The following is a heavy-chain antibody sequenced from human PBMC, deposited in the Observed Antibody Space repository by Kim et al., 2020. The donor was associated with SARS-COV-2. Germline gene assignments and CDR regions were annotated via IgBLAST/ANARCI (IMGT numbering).Heavy chain of an antibody. CDR3: AREAVAGSFDY. CDR2: INGGNGNT. V-gene: IGHV1-3*01. D-gene: IGHD6-19*01. Sequence: ASVKFSCKASGYTFTTFALYWVRRAPGQRLEWMGWINGGNGNTRYSQKFQARVSITRDTSATTAYLELSGLRSEDTAVYYCAREAVAGSFDYWGQGTLVTVSS. CDR1: GYTFTTFA. J-gene: IGHJ4*02.